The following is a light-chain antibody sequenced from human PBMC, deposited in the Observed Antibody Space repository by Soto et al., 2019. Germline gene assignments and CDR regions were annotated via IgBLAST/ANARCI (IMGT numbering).Light chain of an antibody. Sequence: DIQLTQSPSVLSASVGAPAPITCRASQALSNYLAWYQQKPGKAPDLLIYSASTLQSGVPSRFSGSGSGTDFTLTISCLQSEDFATYYCQHYNSYSEAFGQGTKVDIK. J-gene: IGKJ1*01. CDR3: QHYNSYSEA. V-gene: IGKV1-9*01. CDR2: SAS. CDR1: QALSNY.